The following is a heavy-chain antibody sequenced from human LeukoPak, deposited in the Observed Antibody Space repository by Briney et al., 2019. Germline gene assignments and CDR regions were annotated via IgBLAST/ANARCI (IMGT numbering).Heavy chain of an antibody. J-gene: IGHJ4*02. CDR1: GGSISSYY. CDR3: ARGFNLGAGGFDY. CDR2: IYYSGST. V-gene: IGHV4-59*01. D-gene: IGHD7-27*01. Sequence: PSETLSLTCTVSGGSISSYYWSGIRQPPGKGLEWIGYIYYSGSTNYNPSLKSRVTISVDTSKNQFSLKLSSVTAADTAVYYCARGFNLGAGGFDYWGQGTLVTVSS.